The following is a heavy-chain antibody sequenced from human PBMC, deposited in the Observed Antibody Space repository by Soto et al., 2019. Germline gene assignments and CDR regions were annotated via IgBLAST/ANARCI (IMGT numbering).Heavy chain of an antibody. J-gene: IGHJ6*02. Sequence: QVQLVQSGDEVRKPGSSVKVSCKASGYIFVNYGIAWERQAPGQALEWIGWISPYSGNTHYASKVQGRLTMTTDTSKSTAYMALGSLTSDDTAGYYCAMGDNYVTPTPQDVWGQGTTGNVS. V-gene: IGHV1-18*01. CDR1: GYIFVNYG. D-gene: IGHD3-16*01. CDR2: ISPYSGNT. CDR3: AMGDNYVTPTPQDV.